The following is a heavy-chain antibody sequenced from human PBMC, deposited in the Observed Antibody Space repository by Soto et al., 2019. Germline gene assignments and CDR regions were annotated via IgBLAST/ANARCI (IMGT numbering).Heavy chain of an antibody. V-gene: IGHV4-34*01. Sequence: SETLSLTCAVYGGSFSGYYWSWIRRPPEKGLEWIGEINHGESASYNPSLKDRVTISLDTSNNHFSLKLTSVTAADSAVYYCARGYAAPRAANWGQGTLATVSS. D-gene: IGHD2-15*01. CDR2: INHGESA. CDR1: GGSFSGYY. CDR3: ARGYAAPRAAN. J-gene: IGHJ4*02.